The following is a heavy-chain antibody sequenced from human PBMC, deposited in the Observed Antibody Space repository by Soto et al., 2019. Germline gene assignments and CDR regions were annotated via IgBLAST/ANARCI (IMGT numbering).Heavy chain of an antibody. V-gene: IGHV3-48*02. CDR2: ISSSSDKT. CDR3: ARLPKGSLVTA. Sequence: RLSCIASGFSFSDYSMNWVRQAPGKGLQWVSYISSSSDKTYYADSVKGRFTVSRDNAKNALFLEMNSLRDDDTATYYCARLPKGSLVTAWGQGTRVTVYS. D-gene: IGHD2-21*02. J-gene: IGHJ4*02. CDR1: GFSFSDYS.